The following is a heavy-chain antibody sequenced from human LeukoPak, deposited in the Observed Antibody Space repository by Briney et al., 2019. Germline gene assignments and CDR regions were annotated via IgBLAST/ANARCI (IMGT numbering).Heavy chain of an antibody. Sequence: SETLSLTCTVSGGSISSCDYYWSWIRQPPGKGLEWIGYIYYSGSTYYNPSLKIRVTISVDTSKNQFSLKLSSVPAADTAVYYCARARGGYSYGYYFDYWGQGTLVTVSS. D-gene: IGHD5-18*01. J-gene: IGHJ4*02. CDR2: IYYSGST. CDR3: ARARGGYSYGYYFDY. V-gene: IGHV4-30-4*01. CDR1: GGSISSCDYY.